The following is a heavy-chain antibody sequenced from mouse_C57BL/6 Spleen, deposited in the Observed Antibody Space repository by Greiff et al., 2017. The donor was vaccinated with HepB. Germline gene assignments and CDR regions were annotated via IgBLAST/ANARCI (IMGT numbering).Heavy chain of an antibody. D-gene: IGHD2-3*01. CDR2: IDPSDSYT. CDR3: ARNDGYYGYFDV. CDR1: GYTFTSYW. J-gene: IGHJ1*03. V-gene: IGHV1-50*01. Sequence: VQLQQSGAELVKPGASVKLSCKASGYTFTSYWMQWVKQRPGQGLEWIGEIDPSDSYTNYNQKFKGKATLTVDTSSSTAYMQLSSLTSEDSAVYYCARNDGYYGYFDVWGTGTTVTVSS.